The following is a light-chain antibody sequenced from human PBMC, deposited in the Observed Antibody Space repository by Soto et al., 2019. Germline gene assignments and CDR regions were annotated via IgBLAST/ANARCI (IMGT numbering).Light chain of an antibody. Sequence: EIVMTQSPDTLSVSPGDRAALFCRTSQSVSSDLAWYQQKPGQAPRLLIYGASTRATGIPARFSGSGSGTEFTLTISSLQSEDFAVYYCHHYSSWPPYTFGQGTKLEIK. CDR1: QSVSSD. V-gene: IGKV3D-15*01. CDR2: GAS. CDR3: HHYSSWPPYT. J-gene: IGKJ2*01.